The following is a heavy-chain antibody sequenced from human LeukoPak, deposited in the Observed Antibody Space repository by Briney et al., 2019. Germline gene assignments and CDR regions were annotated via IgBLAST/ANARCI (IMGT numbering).Heavy chain of an antibody. Sequence: GESLKISCKGSGYTFTNYWIGWVRQMPGKGLEWMGIIFPADSNTRYSPSFQGQVTISADRSITTAYLQWNGLKAADTAIYYCARQRAWRELGAFDIWGLGTMVTVSS. CDR2: IFPADSNT. D-gene: IGHD1-26*01. V-gene: IGHV5-51*01. CDR1: GYTFTNYW. J-gene: IGHJ3*02. CDR3: ARQRAWRELGAFDI.